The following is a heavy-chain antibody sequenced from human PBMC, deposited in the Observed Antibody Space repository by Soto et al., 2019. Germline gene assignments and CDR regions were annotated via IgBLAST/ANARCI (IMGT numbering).Heavy chain of an antibody. V-gene: IGHV3-11*06. CDR1: GFTFSDYY. CDR3: AREGYDSSGYYGGGYWYFDL. CDR2: INSYSDNT. J-gene: IGHJ2*01. D-gene: IGHD3-22*01. Sequence: GGSLRLSCAASGFTFSDYYMSWIRQAPGKGLERVSYINSYSDNTNYADSVKGRFIISRDNAKNSLYLQMNGLRSEDTAVYYCAREGYDSSGYYGGGYWYFDLWGRGTLVTVSS.